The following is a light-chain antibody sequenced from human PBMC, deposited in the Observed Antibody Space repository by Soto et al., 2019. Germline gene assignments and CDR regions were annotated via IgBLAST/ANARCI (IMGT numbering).Light chain of an antibody. J-gene: IGKJ1*01. CDR3: RQYKKFSRS. CDR1: QNIRSR. CDR2: DAS. Sequence: DFQMTQSPSTLSASVGDRVTITCRASQNIRSRLAWFQQKPGKAPKLLIYDASSLQSGVPSRFSGSGSGTEFTLTISSLQPEDFATYYCRQYKKFSRSFGQGTKVDI. V-gene: IGKV1-5*01.